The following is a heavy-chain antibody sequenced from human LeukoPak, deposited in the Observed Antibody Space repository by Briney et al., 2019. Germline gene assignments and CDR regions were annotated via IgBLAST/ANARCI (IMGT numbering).Heavy chain of an antibody. V-gene: IGHV4-30-2*01. CDR2: IYHSGST. CDR1: GGSISSGGYS. J-gene: IGHJ4*02. D-gene: IGHD3-10*01. CDR3: ARGLPDTYVLLWFGELSAVGFDC. Sequence: SETLSLTCAVSGGSISSGGYSWSWIRQPPGKGLEWIGYIYHSGSTYYNPSLKSRVTISVDRSKNQFSLKLSSVTAADTAVYYCARGLPDTYVLLWFGELSAVGFDCWGQGTLVTVSS.